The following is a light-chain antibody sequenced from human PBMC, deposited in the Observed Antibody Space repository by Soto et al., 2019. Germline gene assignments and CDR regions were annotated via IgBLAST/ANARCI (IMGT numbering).Light chain of an antibody. J-gene: IGLJ1*01. V-gene: IGLV2-14*01. CDR2: DVS. CDR1: SSDVGGYNY. CDR3: SSYTSDWGV. Sequence: QSALTQPASVSGSPGQSITISCTGTSSDVGGYNYVSWFQRHPGKAPRVMIYDVSNRPSGVSNRFSGSKSGNTASLTISGLQAEDEADYYCSSYTSDWGVFGTGTKLTVL.